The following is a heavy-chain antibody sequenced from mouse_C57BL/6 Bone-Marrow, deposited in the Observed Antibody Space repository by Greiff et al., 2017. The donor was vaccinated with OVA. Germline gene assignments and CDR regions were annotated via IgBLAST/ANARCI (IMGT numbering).Heavy chain of an antibody. D-gene: IGHD2-5*01. Sequence: QVQLQQSGAELVKPGASVKMSCKASGYTFTSYWITWVKQRPGQGLEWIGDIYPGSGSTNYNEKFKSKATLTVDTSSSTAYMQLSSLTSEDSAVYFCARGAYYSNYAYYAMDYWGQGTSVTVSS. V-gene: IGHV1-55*01. CDR2: IYPGSGST. CDR3: ARGAYYSNYAYYAMDY. J-gene: IGHJ4*01. CDR1: GYTFTSYW.